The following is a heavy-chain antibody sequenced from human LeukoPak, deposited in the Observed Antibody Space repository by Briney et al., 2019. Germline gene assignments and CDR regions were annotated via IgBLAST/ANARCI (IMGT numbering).Heavy chain of an antibody. CDR3: ARGAELRYFDWLLYGDV. D-gene: IGHD3-9*01. Sequence: GASVKVSCKASGYTFTSYGISWVRQAPGQGLEWMGWISAYNGNTNYAQKLQGRVTMTTDTSTSTAYMELSSLRSEDTAVYYCARGAELRYFDWLLYGDVWGQGTTVTVSS. V-gene: IGHV1-18*01. J-gene: IGHJ6*02. CDR2: ISAYNGNT. CDR1: GYTFTSYG.